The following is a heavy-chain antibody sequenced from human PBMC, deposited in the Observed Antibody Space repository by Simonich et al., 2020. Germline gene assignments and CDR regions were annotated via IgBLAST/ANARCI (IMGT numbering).Heavy chain of an antibody. CDR3: ARVSGGTAMVTSTFDI. CDR2: INPNSGGT. J-gene: IGHJ3*02. D-gene: IGHD5-18*01. Sequence: QVQLVQSGAEVKKPGASVKVSCKASGYTFTGYYMHWVRQAPGQGLGWMGWINPNSGGTKYGPKFQGRVTMTRDTSISTAYRELSRLRSDDTAVYYCARVSGGTAMVTSTFDIWGQGTMVTVSS. V-gene: IGHV1-2*02. CDR1: GYTFTGYY.